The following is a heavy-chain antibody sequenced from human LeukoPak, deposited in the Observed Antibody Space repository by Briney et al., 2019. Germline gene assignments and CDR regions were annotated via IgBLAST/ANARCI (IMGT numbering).Heavy chain of an antibody. CDR3: ARVLVCGGGGEAFDY. CDR1: GFTFSRYW. V-gene: IGHV3-7*01. Sequence: GGSLRLSCAASGFTFSRYWMSWVRQAPGKGLEWVVNIKQDGSEKYYVDSVNGRFTISRANAKNSLYLQVNSLRAEDTAVYYFARVLVCGGGGEAFDYWGQGILVTVSS. D-gene: IGHD2-21*01. J-gene: IGHJ4*02. CDR2: IKQDGSEK.